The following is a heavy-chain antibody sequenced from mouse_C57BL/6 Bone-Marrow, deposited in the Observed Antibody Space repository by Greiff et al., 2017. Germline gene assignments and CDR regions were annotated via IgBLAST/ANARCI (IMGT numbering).Heavy chain of an antibody. Sequence: QVQLKQPGAELVRPGTSVKLSCKASGYTFTSYRMHWVKQRPGQGLEWIGVIDPSDSYTNYNQKFKGKATLTVDTSSSTAYMQLSSLTSEDSAVYYCARYSSWFAYWGQGTLVTVSA. CDR3: ARYSSWFAY. CDR2: IDPSDSYT. V-gene: IGHV1-59*01. J-gene: IGHJ3*01. CDR1: GYTFTSYR.